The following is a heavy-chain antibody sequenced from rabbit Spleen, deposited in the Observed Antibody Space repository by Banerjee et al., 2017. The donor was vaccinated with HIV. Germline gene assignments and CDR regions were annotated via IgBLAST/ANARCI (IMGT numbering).Heavy chain of an antibody. Sequence: QEQLVESGGGLVQPGGSLKLSCKASGFDFSNYGVSWVRQTPGKGLEWIACIYAGSSSNIYSATWAKGRFTISKTSSTTVTLQMTSLTAADTATYFCARDTGTSFSTYGMDLWGPGTLVTVS. CDR1: GFDFSNYG. V-gene: IGHV1S45*01. D-gene: IGHD8-1*01. CDR3: ARDTGTSFSTYGMDL. J-gene: IGHJ6*01. CDR2: IYAGSSSNI.